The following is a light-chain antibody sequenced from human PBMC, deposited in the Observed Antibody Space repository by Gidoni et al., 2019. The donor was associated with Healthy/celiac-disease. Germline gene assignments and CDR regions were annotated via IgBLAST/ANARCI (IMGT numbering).Light chain of an antibody. Sequence: DIQMTQSPSSLSASVGDRVTITCRASQSISSYLNWYQQKPGKAPKLLIYAASILQIGVLSRFSGSGSGTDFTLTISSLQPEDFATYYCQQSYSTPWTFGQGTKVEIK. V-gene: IGKV1-39*01. J-gene: IGKJ1*01. CDR1: QSISSY. CDR2: AAS. CDR3: QQSYSTPWT.